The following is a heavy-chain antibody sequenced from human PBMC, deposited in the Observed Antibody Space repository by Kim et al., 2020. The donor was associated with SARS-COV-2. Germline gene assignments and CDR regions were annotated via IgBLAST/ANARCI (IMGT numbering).Heavy chain of an antibody. D-gene: IGHD3-22*01. CDR1: GGSLSSSGYY. V-gene: IGHV4-31*03. J-gene: IGHJ4*02. CDR2: IYYRGST. CDR3: ARDYDSSGYYDI. Sequence: SETLSLTCTVSGGSLSSSGYYWSWFRQHPGKGLEWIGYIYYRGSTYYSPSLKSRLTISVDTSKNQFSLNLSSVSAADTAVYYCARDYDSSGYYDIWGQG.